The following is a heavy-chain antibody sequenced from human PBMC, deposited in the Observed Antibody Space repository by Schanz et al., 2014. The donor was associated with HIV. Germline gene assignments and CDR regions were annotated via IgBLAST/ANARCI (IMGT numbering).Heavy chain of an antibody. Sequence: QVQLVESGGGVVQPGRSLRLSCVASGFNFNSYGMHWVRQAPGKGLEWVAVTSYDGTKKHYAASVKGRFTVSRDNAKNTVYLQMKSLRVEDTAVYYCAKDRNYYDSRFLGKGNYYYYYGMDVWGQGTTVTVSS. CDR1: GFNFNSYG. D-gene: IGHD3-22*01. CDR2: TSYDGTKK. V-gene: IGHV3-30*18. J-gene: IGHJ6*02. CDR3: AKDRNYYDSRFLGKGNYYYYYGMDV.